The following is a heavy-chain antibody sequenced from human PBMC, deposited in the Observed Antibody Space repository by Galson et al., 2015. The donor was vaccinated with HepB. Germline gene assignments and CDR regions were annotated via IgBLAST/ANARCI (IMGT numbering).Heavy chain of an antibody. CDR3: AKDPSRSYDFWSGYYYFDY. CDR2: ISGSGGST. CDR1: GFTFSSYA. J-gene: IGHJ4*02. D-gene: IGHD3-3*01. Sequence: SLRLSCAASGFTFSSYAMSWVRQAPGKGLEWVSAISGSGGSTYYADSVKGRFTISRDNSKNTLYLQMNSLRAEDTAVYYCAKDPSRSYDFWSGYYYFDYWGQGTLVTVSS. V-gene: IGHV3-23*01.